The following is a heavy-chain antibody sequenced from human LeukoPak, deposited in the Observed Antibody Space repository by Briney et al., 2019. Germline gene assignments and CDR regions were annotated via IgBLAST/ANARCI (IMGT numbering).Heavy chain of an antibody. V-gene: IGHV3-21*01. CDR3: ARDFRGYSGYTYDH. Sequence: PGGSLRLSCAASGFTFSSYNMNWVRQAPGKGLAWVSSITSSSSDIYYADSVKGRFTISGDNAKNSLYLQMDSLRAEDTAVYYCARDFRGYSGYTYDHWGQGTLVTVSS. J-gene: IGHJ4*02. D-gene: IGHD5-12*01. CDR1: GFTFSSYN. CDR2: ITSSSSDI.